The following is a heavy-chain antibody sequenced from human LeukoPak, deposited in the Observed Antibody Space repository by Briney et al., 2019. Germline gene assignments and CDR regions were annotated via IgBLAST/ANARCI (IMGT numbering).Heavy chain of an antibody. V-gene: IGHV3-21*01. CDR2: ISSSSSYI. CDR3: ARGWLEQPFNFDY. Sequence: PGGSLRLSCAASGFTFSSYSMNWVRQAPGKGLEWVSSISSSSSYIYYADSVKGRFTISRDNAKNSLYLQMNSLRAEDTAVYYCARGWLEQPFNFDYWGQGTLVTVSS. J-gene: IGHJ4*02. CDR1: GFTFSSYS. D-gene: IGHD1/OR15-1a*01.